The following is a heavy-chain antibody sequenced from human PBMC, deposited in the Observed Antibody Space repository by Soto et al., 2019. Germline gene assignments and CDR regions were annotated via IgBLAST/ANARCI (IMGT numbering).Heavy chain of an antibody. V-gene: IGHV3-48*03. CDR1: GFTFSNYE. CDR3: AREQIDVWSGYFGC. J-gene: IGHJ4*01. CDR2: ISSSASTI. Sequence: EVQLVESGGGLVQPGGSLRLSCAASGFTFSNYEMNWVRQAPGKGLEWVSYISSSASTIYYADSVKGRFTIPRDNAKNSLYLQMYSLRAEDTAVYYCAREQIDVWSGYFGCWGQGTLVTVSS. D-gene: IGHD3-3*01.